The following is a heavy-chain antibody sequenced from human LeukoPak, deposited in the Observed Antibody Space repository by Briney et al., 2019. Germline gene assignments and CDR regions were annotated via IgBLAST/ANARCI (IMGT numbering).Heavy chain of an antibody. CDR3: ARDNYYDSSGPAP. CDR2: ISYDGSNK. V-gene: IGHV3-30-3*01. D-gene: IGHD3-22*01. J-gene: IGHJ5*02. CDR1: GFTFSSYA. Sequence: SGGSLRLSCAASGFTFSSYAMHWVRQAPGKGLEWVAVISYDGSNKYYADSVKGRFTISRDNSKNTLYLQMNSLRAEDTAVYYCARDNYYDSSGPAPWGQGTLVTVSS.